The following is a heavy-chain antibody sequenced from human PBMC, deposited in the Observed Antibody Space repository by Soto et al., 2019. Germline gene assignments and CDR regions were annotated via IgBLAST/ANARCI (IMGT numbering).Heavy chain of an antibody. CDR2: IIPIFGTA. J-gene: IGHJ4*02. V-gene: IGHV1-69*13. CDR1: GGTFSSYA. CDR3: ARNDRRDGYSVDY. D-gene: IGHD3-22*01. Sequence: SVKVSCKASGGTFSSYAISWVRQAPGQGLEWMGGIIPIFGTANYAQKFQGRVTITADESTSTAYMELSSLRSEDTAVYYCARNDRRDGYSVDYWGQGTLVTVSS.